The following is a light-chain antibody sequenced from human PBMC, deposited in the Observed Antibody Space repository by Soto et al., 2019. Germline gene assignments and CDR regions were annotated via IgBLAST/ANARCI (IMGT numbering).Light chain of an antibody. V-gene: IGLV1-44*01. CDR3: AAWDDRLNGQGV. J-gene: IGLJ2*01. CDR2: STH. Sequence: QSMLTQPPSASGTPGQRVTISCSGSSCNIGTYTVNWYQQLPGTAPKLLIYSTHQRPSGVPDRFSGSKSGTSASLAISGLQSEDEADYYCAAWDDRLNGQGVFGGGTKLTVL. CDR1: SCNIGTYT.